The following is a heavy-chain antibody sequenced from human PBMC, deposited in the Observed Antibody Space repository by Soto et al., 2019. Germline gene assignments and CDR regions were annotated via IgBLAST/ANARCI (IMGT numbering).Heavy chain of an antibody. J-gene: IGHJ4*02. Sequence: SETLSLTCAVYGGSFSGYYWSWIRQPPGKGLEWIGYIYYSGSTYYNPSLKSRVTISVDTSKNQFSLKLSSVTAADTAVYYCARDEPPGYFDYWGQGTLVTVSS. CDR3: ARDEPPGYFDY. CDR2: IYYSGST. CDR1: GGSFSGYY. V-gene: IGHV4-34*01.